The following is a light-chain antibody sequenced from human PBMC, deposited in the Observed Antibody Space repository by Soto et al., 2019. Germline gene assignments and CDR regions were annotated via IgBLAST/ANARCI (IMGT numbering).Light chain of an antibody. Sequence: QSALTQPPSVSGSPGQSVAISCTGTSSDVGNYNRVSWYLQPPGTAPRLMIYDVSNRPSGVPDRFSGSKSGNTASLTISGLQADDEADYYCSSYTTSSTYVFGTGTKLTVL. J-gene: IGLJ1*01. CDR3: SSYTTSSTYV. V-gene: IGLV2-18*02. CDR1: SSDVGNYNR. CDR2: DVS.